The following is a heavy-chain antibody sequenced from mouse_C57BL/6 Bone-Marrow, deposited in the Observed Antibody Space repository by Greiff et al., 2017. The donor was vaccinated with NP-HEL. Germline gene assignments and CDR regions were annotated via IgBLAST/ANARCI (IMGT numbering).Heavy chain of an antibody. J-gene: IGHJ2*01. CDR2: ISYSGST. Sequence: EVQLQQSGPGMVKPSQSLSLTCTVTGYSITSGYDWHWIRHFPGNKLEWMGYISYSGSTNYNPSLKSRISITHDTSKNHFFLKLNSVTTEDTATYYCARGYYDYDGYFDYWGQGTTLTVSS. CDR3: ARGYYDYDGYFDY. CDR1: GYSITSGYD. D-gene: IGHD2-4*01. V-gene: IGHV3-1*01.